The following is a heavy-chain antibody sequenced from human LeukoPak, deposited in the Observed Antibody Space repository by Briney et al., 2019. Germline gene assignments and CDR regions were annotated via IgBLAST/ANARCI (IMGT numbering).Heavy chain of an antibody. CDR1: GFTFDDYG. CDR3: AKDRAITVAGTGLEY. Sequence: GGSLRLSCAASGFTFDDYGMSWVRQAPGKGLEWVSGINWNGGSTGYADSVKGRFTISRDNAKNSLYLQMNSLRTEDTAVYFCAKDRAITVAGTGLEYWGQGALVTVSS. J-gene: IGHJ4*02. CDR2: INWNGGST. V-gene: IGHV3-20*04. D-gene: IGHD6-19*01.